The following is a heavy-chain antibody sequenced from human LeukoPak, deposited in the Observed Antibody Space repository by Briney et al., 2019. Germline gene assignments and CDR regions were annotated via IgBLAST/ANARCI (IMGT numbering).Heavy chain of an antibody. V-gene: IGHV3-21*01. Sequence: GGSLRLSCAASGFTFSSYSMNWIRQAPGKGLEWVSSISSSTSYIYYADSVKGRFTISKDNAKNSLYLQMYSLRAEDTAVYYCARAGGSTVSHSDYWGQGTLVTVSS. D-gene: IGHD4-17*01. CDR3: ARAGGSTVSHSDY. CDR1: GFTFSSYS. J-gene: IGHJ4*02. CDR2: ISSSTSYI.